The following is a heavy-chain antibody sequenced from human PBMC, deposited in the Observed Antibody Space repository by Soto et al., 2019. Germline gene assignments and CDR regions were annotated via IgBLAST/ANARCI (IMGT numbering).Heavy chain of an antibody. CDR1: GFAFRTYG. J-gene: IGHJ6*02. Sequence: QVHLVESGGGVVQPGRSLRLSCAATGFAFRTYGMHWVRRAPGKGLEWLAVISYDGFKKNHADSVQGRFTISRDNSKSTLARRMDSLRDEDTAVYYCAREGGFNVLDDYYYYRLDVWGQGTPVTVSS. CDR2: ISYDGFKK. D-gene: IGHD3-10*01. V-gene: IGHV3-30*19. CDR3: AREGGFNVLDDYYYYRLDV.